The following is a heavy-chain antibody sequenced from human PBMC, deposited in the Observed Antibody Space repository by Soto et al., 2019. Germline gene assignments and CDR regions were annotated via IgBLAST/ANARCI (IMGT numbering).Heavy chain of an antibody. V-gene: IGHV3-11*01. CDR1: VFTFSDYY. D-gene: IGHD5-18*01. J-gene: IGHJ6*02. CDR3: ARDPVRGYSYGKGYYYGMDV. Sequence: GSLRLSCAASVFTFSDYYMSWIRQAPGKGLEWVSYISSSGSTIYYADSVKGRFTISRHNAKNSLYLQMNSLRAEDTAVYYCARDPVRGYSYGKGYYYGMDVWGQGTTVTVSS. CDR2: ISSSGSTI.